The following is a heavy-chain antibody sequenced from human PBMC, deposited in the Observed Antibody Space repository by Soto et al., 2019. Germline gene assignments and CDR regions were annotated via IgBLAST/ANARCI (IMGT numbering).Heavy chain of an antibody. Sequence: QVQLVQSGAEVKKPGSSVKVSCKASGGTFSSYTISWVRQAPGQGLEWMGRIIPILGIANYAQKFQGRVTINADKSTSTAYMELSSLRSEDTAVYYCARGYCSGGSCYDWFDPWGQGTLVTVSS. D-gene: IGHD2-15*01. V-gene: IGHV1-69*02. CDR1: GGTFSSYT. CDR3: ARGYCSGGSCYDWFDP. CDR2: IIPILGIA. J-gene: IGHJ5*02.